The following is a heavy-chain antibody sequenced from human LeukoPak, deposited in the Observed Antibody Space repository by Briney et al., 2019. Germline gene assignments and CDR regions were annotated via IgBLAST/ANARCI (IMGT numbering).Heavy chain of an antibody. V-gene: IGHV4-34*01. J-gene: IGHJ5*02. CDR1: GGSSSGYY. CDR3: ARVISVADYLCWFDP. CDR2: INHSGST. Sequence: PSETLSLTCAVYGGSSSGYYWSWIRQPPGKGLEWIGEINHSGSTNYNPSLKSRVTISVDTSKNQFSLKLSSVTAADTAVYYCARVISVADYLCWFDPWGQGTLVTVSS. D-gene: IGHD6-19*01.